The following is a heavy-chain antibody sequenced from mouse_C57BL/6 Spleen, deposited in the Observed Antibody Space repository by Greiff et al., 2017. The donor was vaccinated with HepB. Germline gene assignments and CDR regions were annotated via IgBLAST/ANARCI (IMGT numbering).Heavy chain of an antibody. V-gene: IGHV5-16*01. D-gene: IGHD2-4*01. CDR2: INYDGSST. Sequence: EVHLVESEGGLVQPGSSMKLSCTASGFTFSDYYMAWVRQVPEKGLEWVANINYDGSSTYYLDSLKSRFIISRDNAKNILYLQMSSLKSEDTATYYCARWVYYDYDGYFDYWGQGTTLTVSS. J-gene: IGHJ2*01. CDR3: ARWVYYDYDGYFDY. CDR1: GFTFSDYY.